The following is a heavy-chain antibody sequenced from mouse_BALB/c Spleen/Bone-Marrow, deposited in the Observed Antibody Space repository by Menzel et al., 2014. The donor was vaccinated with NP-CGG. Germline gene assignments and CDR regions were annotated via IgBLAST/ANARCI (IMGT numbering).Heavy chain of an antibody. CDR3: ARSRGNFADFYY. CDR2: ISSGSSTV. D-gene: IGHD2-1*01. V-gene: IGHV5-17*02. CDR1: GFTFSSFG. J-gene: IGHJ2*02. Sequence: EVKVVESGRGLVQPGGSRKLSCAASGFTFSSFGMHWVRQAPEKGLEWVAYISSGSSTVFYADTVKGRFTVSRDNPKNTLVLQMSSLRSEDTAMYYSARSRGNFADFYYSGQGTSLTGSS.